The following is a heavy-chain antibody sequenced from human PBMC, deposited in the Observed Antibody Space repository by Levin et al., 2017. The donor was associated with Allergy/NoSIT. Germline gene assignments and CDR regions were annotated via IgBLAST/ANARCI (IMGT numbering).Heavy chain of an antibody. V-gene: IGHV1-69*06. CDR3: ARSRYYDILSGYYYYMDV. J-gene: IGHJ6*03. CDR1: GGTFSSYA. Sequence: SVKVSCKASGGTFSSYAISWVRQAPGQGLEWMGGIIPIFGTANYAQKFQGRVTITADKSTSTAYMELSSLRSEDTAVYYCARSRYYDILSGYYYYMDVWGKGTTVTVSS. CDR2: IIPIFGTA. D-gene: IGHD3-9*01.